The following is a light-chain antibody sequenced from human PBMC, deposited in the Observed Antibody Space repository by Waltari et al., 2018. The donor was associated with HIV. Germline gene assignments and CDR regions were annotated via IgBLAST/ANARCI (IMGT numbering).Light chain of an antibody. J-gene: IGKJ2*01. CDR1: QSIGNY. CDR3: QHSYNTPYT. V-gene: IGKV1-39*01. Sequence: DIQMTQSPSSLSASVGDRVTITCRASQSIGNYLNWYQQKPGKAPKVLIYTVSSLQSGVPSRISGSRSGTDFTLTINSLQPEDFATYFCQHSYNTPYTFGQGTKLEIK. CDR2: TVS.